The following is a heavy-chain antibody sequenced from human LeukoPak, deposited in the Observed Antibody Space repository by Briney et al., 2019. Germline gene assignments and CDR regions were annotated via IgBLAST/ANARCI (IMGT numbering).Heavy chain of an antibody. J-gene: IGHJ3*02. D-gene: IGHD6-6*01. CDR2: ISSNGGST. Sequence: GGSLRLSCAASGFTFSSYAMHWVRQAPGKGLEYVSAISSNGGSTYYANSVKGRFTISRDNSKSTPYLQMGSLRAEDMAVYYCARWVSSSYDAFDIWGQGTMVTVSS. CDR1: GFTFSSYA. V-gene: IGHV3-64*01. CDR3: ARWVSSSYDAFDI.